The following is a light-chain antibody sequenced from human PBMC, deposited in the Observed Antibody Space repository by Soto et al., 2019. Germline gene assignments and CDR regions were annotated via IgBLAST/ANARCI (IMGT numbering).Light chain of an antibody. CDR1: SGDVGGYDY. CDR2: EAT. J-gene: IGLJ1*01. CDR3: SSYAGSDNPYV. V-gene: IGLV2-8*01. Sequence: QSVLTQPPSASGSPGQSVTISCTGTSGDVGGYDYVSWYQQHPGKAPKLMIYEATTRPLGVPDRFSGSKSGNTASLTVSGLQAAGEADYYCSSYAGSDNPYVFVAGTKVTVL.